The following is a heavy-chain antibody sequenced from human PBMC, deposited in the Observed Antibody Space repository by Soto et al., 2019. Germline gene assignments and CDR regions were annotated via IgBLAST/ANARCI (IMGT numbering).Heavy chain of an antibody. J-gene: IGHJ5*02. CDR1: GFTFTTYD. CDR2: ITTTSRYI. Sequence: EVQLVESGGGLVKPGGSLRLSCAASGFTFTTYDMNWVRQAPGKGLEWVSSITTTSRYIYYADSVRSRFTISRDNAKKSLFLQMDRLRAAETAVYYCVRSGTATMLRHNWFDPWGKGTLVTVSS. V-gene: IGHV3-21*01. D-gene: IGHD3-10*02. CDR3: VRSGTATMLRHNWFDP.